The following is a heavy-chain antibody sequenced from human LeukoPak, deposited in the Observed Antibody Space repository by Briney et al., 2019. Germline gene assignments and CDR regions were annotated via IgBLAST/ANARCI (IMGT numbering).Heavy chain of an antibody. Sequence: ASVKVSCKASGYTFTGYFIHWVRQAPGQGLEWMGWINPKSGGTNYQQKFQDRVTITRDTSITTAYMEISRLRSDDTAVYYCARSMVVRGVMGNYFDPWGQGTLVTVSS. J-gene: IGHJ5*02. CDR3: ARSMVVRGVMGNYFDP. CDR2: INPKSGGT. V-gene: IGHV1-2*02. D-gene: IGHD3-10*01. CDR1: GYTFTGYF.